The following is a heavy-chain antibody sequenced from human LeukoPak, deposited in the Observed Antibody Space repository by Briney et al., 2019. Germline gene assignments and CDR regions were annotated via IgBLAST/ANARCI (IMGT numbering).Heavy chain of an antibody. CDR3: ARDMGYSSSSGSYNWFDP. CDR2: IYYSGST. V-gene: IGHV4-59*01. J-gene: IGHJ5*02. D-gene: IGHD6-6*01. CDR1: GGSISSYY. Sequence: SETLSLTCTVSGGSISSYYWSWIRQPPGKGLGWIGYIYYSGSTNYNPSLKSRVTISVDTSKNQFSLKLSSVTAADTAVYYCARDMGYSSSSGSYNWFDPWGQGTLVTVSS.